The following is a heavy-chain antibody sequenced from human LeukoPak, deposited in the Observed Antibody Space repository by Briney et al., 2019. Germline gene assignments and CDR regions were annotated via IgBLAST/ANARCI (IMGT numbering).Heavy chain of an antibody. V-gene: IGHV1-3*01. CDR3: ARVESSGWYYFDY. D-gene: IGHD6-19*01. Sequence: ASVKVSCKASGYTFTSYAMHWVRQAPGQRLEWMGWINAGNGNTKYSQKFQGRVTITRDTSASTAYMELSSLRSEDTAVYYCARVESSGWYYFDYWGQGTLVTVSS. CDR1: GYTFTSYA. CDR2: INAGNGNT. J-gene: IGHJ4*02.